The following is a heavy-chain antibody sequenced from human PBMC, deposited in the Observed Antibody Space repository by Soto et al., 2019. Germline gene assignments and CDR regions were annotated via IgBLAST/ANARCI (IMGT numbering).Heavy chain of an antibody. CDR1: GFTFSGSA. J-gene: IGHJ4*02. Sequence: EVQLVESGGGLVQPGGSLKLSCAASGFTFSGSAMHWVRQASGKGLEWVGRIRSKTNNYATAYAASVKGRLTVSRDDSKNTAYLQMNSLKSEDTAVYYCTDGKPNWGQGTLVTVSS. CDR3: TDGKPN. V-gene: IGHV3-73*02. CDR2: IRSKTNNYAT.